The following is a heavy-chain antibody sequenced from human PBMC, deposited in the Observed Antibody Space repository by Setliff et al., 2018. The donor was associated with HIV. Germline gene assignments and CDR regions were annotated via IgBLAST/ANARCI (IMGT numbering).Heavy chain of an antibody. CDR2: INGGSGRT. D-gene: IGHD3-10*01. J-gene: IGHJ4*02. CDR1: GYSFTNSG. CDR3: AKKTAAYTSGSWLHY. Sequence: ASVKVSCKVSGYSFTNSGMHWMRQAPGQRPEWMGCINGGSGRTEYSQKFQSRVTITRDTAARTDYMELSSLRSEDTAVYFCAKKTAAYTSGSWLHYWGQGTLVTVSS. V-gene: IGHV1-3*01.